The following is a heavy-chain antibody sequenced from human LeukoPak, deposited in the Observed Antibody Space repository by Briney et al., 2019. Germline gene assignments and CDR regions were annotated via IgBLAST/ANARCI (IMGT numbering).Heavy chain of an antibody. CDR1: GYTFTSYG. CDR2: ISAYNGNT. J-gene: IGHJ5*02. CDR3: ARGVVVAATPRWFDP. D-gene: IGHD2-15*01. Sequence: GASVKVSCKASGYTFTSYGISWVRQAPGQGLEWMGWISAYNGNTNYAQKLQGRVTMTTDTTTSTAYMELRSLRSDDTAVYYCARGVVVAATPRWFDPWGQGTLVTVSS. V-gene: IGHV1-18*01.